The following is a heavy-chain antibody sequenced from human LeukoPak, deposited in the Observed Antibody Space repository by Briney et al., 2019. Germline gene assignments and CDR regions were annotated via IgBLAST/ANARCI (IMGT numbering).Heavy chain of an antibody. CDR3: AKTVGAISPGWFDP. J-gene: IGHJ5*02. CDR2: LSGSGGST. Sequence: PGGSLRLSCAASGFTFSSYAMSWVRQAPGKGLEWVSTLSGSGGSTYYADSVKGRFIISRDNSKNTLYLQMNSLRAEDTAVYYCAKTVGAISPGWFDPWGQGTLVTVSS. V-gene: IGHV3-23*01. CDR1: GFTFSSYA. D-gene: IGHD1-26*01.